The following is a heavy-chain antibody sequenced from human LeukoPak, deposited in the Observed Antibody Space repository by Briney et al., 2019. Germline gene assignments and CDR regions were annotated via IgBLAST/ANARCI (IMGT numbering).Heavy chain of an antibody. V-gene: IGHV3-30*02. CDR3: AKDFSVKWELLIGH. D-gene: IGHD1-26*01. J-gene: IGHJ4*02. CDR1: GFSFSNYG. CDR2: IRYDGSKK. Sequence: GGSLRLSCAASGFSFSNYGMHWVRQAPDKGLEWVAFIRYDGSKKYYADSVKGRFTISRDKSKNTLSLQMNSLRAEDTAVYYCAKDFSVKWELLIGHWGQGTLVTVSS.